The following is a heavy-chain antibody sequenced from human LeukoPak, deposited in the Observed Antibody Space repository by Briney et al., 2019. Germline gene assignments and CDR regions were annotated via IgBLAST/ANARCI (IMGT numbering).Heavy chain of an antibody. V-gene: IGHV3-72*01. CDR2: IRNKANGYTT. CDR3: ARARYSANDYSDY. J-gene: IGHJ4*02. CDR1: GFTFSDHY. Sequence: PGGSLRLSCAASGFTFSDHYMDWVRQAPGKGLEWVGRIRNKANGYTTEYAASVKGRFTISRDDSKNSLYLQMSSLKTEDTALYYCARARYSANDYSDYWGQGTLVTVSS. D-gene: IGHD1-26*01.